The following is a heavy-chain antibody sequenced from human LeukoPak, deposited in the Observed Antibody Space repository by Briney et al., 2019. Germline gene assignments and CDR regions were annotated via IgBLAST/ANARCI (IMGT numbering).Heavy chain of an antibody. J-gene: IGHJ4*02. CDR2: ISSSSSYI. CDR3: ARDLYGSGSYYNYD. Sequence: PGGSLRLSCAASGFTFSSYSMNWVPPAPGKGLELVSYISSSSSYIYYADSVKDRFTISRDNAKNSPYLQMNSLRAEDTAVYYCARDLYGSGSYYNYDWGQGTLVTVPS. D-gene: IGHD3-10*01. CDR1: GFTFSSYS. V-gene: IGHV3-21*01.